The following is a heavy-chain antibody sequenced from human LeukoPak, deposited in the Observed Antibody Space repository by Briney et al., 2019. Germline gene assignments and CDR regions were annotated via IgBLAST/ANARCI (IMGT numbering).Heavy chain of an antibody. CDR3: ASVGATQTFDY. CDR2: ISAYNGNT. CDR1: GYTFTSYG. Sequence: ASVKVSCKASGYTFTSYGISWVRQAPGQGREWMGWISAYNGNTNYAQKLQGRVTMTTDTSTSTAYMELRSLRSDDTAVYDCASVGATQTFDYWGQGTLVTVSS. J-gene: IGHJ4*02. D-gene: IGHD1-26*01. V-gene: IGHV1-18*01.